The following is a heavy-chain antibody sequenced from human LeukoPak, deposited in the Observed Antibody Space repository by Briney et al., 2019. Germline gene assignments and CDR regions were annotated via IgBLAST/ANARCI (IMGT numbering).Heavy chain of an antibody. CDR2: TYYRSKWYN. CDR1: GDSVFSNSAA. J-gene: IGHJ4*02. D-gene: IGHD3-9*01. CDR3: ARGVTVTGYYFDY. Sequence: SQTLSLTCAISGDSVFSNSAAWNWIRQSPSRGLEWLGRTYYRSKWYNDYPVSVKGRITINPDTSKNQFSLQLDSVTPEDTAVYYCARGVTVTGYYFDYWGQETLVTVSS. V-gene: IGHV6-1*01.